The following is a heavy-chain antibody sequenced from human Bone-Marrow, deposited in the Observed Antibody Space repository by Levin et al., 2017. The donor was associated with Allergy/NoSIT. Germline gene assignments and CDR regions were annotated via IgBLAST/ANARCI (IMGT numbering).Heavy chain of an antibody. CDR1: GGSISSYY. V-gene: IGHV4-59*01. D-gene: IGHD3-9*01. J-gene: IGHJ2*01. CDR2: IYYSGST. CDR3: ARALRYFDWLLEPNWYFDL. Sequence: SSQTLSLTCTVSGGSISSYYWSWIRQPPGKGLEWIGYIYYSGSTNYNPSLKSRVTISVDTSKNQFSLKLSSVTAADTAVYYCARALRYFDWLLEPNWYFDLWGRGTLVTVSS.